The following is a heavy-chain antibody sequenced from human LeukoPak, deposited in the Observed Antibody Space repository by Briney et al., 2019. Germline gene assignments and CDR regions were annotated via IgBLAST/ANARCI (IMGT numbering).Heavy chain of an antibody. Sequence: GGSLRLSCAASGLSVTSNYMGWVRQAPGKGLEWVSSISGSSSSIYYADSVKGRFTISRDNAKNSLYLQMNSLRAEDTAVYYCARGGYSYDYWGQGTLVTVSS. CDR3: ARGGYSYDY. CDR1: GLSVTSNY. J-gene: IGHJ4*02. CDR2: ISGSSSSI. V-gene: IGHV3-21*06. D-gene: IGHD5-18*01.